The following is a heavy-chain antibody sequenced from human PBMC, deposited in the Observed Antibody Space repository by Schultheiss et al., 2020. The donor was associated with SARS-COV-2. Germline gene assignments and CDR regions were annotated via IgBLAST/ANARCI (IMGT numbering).Heavy chain of an antibody. D-gene: IGHD6-13*01. Sequence: SETLSLTCTVSGGSISSGGYYWSWIRQHPGKGLEWIGEIYHSGNTNYNPSLKSRVTISVDTSKNQFSLKLSSVTAADTAVYYCARLGGPVATAAYSSSYRRYYHGMDVWGQGTTVTVSS. CDR3: ARLGGPVATAAYSSSYRRYYHGMDV. CDR1: GGSISSGGYY. J-gene: IGHJ6*02. CDR2: IYHSGNT. V-gene: IGHV4-39*07.